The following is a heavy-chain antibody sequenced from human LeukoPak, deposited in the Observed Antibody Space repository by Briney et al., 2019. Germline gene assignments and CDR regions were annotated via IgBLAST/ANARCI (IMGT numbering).Heavy chain of an antibody. J-gene: IGHJ5*02. D-gene: IGHD3-10*01. CDR2: MNPNSGNT. V-gene: IGHV1-8*03. Sequence: ASVKVSCKASGYTFTSYGINWVRQATGQGLEWMGWMNPNSGNTGYAQKFQGRVTITRNTSMSTAYMELSSLRSEDTAVYYCARGSAGITMVRGVTITKGWFDPWGQGTLVTVSS. CDR1: GYTFTSYG. CDR3: ARGSAGITMVRGVTITKGWFDP.